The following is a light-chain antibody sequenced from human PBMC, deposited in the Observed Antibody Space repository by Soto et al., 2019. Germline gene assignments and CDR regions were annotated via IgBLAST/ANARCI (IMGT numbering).Light chain of an antibody. Sequence: DIQMTQSPSTLSASVGDRVTITCRASQSISSWLAWYQQKPGKAPKLLIYKASSLESGVPSRFSGSGSRTEFNLTIHSLQPDDFATYYCQQYNIFGTFGQGTKVDIK. V-gene: IGKV1-5*03. CDR1: QSISSW. J-gene: IGKJ1*01. CDR2: KAS. CDR3: QQYNIFGT.